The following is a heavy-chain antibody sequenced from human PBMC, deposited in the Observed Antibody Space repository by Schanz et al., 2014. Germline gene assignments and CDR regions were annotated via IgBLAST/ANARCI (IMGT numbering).Heavy chain of an antibody. V-gene: IGHV7-4-1*02. CDR1: GYTFKTYA. J-gene: IGHJ5*02. CDR3: ARGADTIVSRHSSFFDP. D-gene: IGHD2-2*01. CDR2: INPNTGNP. Sequence: QVQLVQSGSELKKPGASVKLSCKASGYTFKTYAMNWVRQAPGQGLEWMGWINPNTGNPTYAQDFTGRVVFSFDISVNTAYLQISSLKAEDSAVYYCARGADTIVSRHSSFFDPGGQGTLVTVSS.